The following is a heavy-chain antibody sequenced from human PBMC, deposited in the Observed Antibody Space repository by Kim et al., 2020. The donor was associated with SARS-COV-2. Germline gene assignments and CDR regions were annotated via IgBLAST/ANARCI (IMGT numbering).Heavy chain of an antibody. CDR2: INHSGST. Sequence: SETLSLTCAVYGGSFSGYYWSWIRQPPGKGLEWIGEINHSGSTNYNPSLKSRVTISVDTSKNQFSLKLSSVTAADTAVYYCARGRPALMYNWNYEVWG. V-gene: IGHV4-34*01. CDR3: ARGRPALMYNWNYEV. J-gene: IGHJ2*01. CDR1: GGSFSGYY. D-gene: IGHD2-8*01.